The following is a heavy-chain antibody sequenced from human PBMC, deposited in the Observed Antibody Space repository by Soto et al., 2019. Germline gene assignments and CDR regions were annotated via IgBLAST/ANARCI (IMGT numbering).Heavy chain of an antibody. V-gene: IGHV1-3*01. Sequence: ASVKVSCKASGYTFTSYAMHWVRQAPGQRLEWMGWINAGNGNTKYSQKFQGRVTITRDTSASTAYMELSSLRSEDTAVYYCARDITTSDTKDPPYGMDVWGQGTTVTVSS. D-gene: IGHD1-20*01. CDR3: ARDITTSDTKDPPYGMDV. J-gene: IGHJ6*02. CDR2: INAGNGNT. CDR1: GYTFTSYA.